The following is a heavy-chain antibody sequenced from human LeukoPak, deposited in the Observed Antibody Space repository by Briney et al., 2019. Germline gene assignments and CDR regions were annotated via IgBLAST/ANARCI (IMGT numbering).Heavy chain of an antibody. CDR2: IRYDGSNK. J-gene: IGHJ4*02. CDR1: GFTFSSYG. Sequence: GGFLRLSCAASGFTFSSYGMHWVRQAPGKGLEWVAFIRYDGSNKYYADSVKGRFTISRDNSKNTLYLQMNSLRAEDTAVYYVTSAALDYWGQGTLVTVSS. CDR3: TSAALDY. D-gene: IGHD2-2*01. V-gene: IGHV3-30*02.